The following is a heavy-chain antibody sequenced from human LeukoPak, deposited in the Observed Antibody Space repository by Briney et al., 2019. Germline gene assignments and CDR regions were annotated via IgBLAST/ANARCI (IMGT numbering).Heavy chain of an antibody. J-gene: IGHJ4*02. CDR2: INPNSGGT. CDR1: GYTFTGYY. CDR3: AREDSGYGIDY. V-gene: IGHV1-2*06. D-gene: IGHD5-12*01. Sequence: ASVKVSCKASGYTFTGYYMHWVRQAPGQGLEWMGRINPNSGGTNYAQKFQGRVTMTRDTSISTAYMELSSLRSEDTAVYYCAREDSGYGIDYWGQGTLVTVSS.